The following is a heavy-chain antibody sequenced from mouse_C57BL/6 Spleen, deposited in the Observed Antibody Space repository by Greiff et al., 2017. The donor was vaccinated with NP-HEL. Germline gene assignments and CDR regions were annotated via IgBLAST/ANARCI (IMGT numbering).Heavy chain of an antibody. CDR3: ARWDYYYGSSIY. V-gene: IGHV1-52*01. CDR1: GYTFTSYW. D-gene: IGHD1-1*01. CDR2: IDPSDSDT. Sequence: QVQLQQPGAELVRPGSSVKLSCKASGYTFTSYWMHWVKQRPIQGLEWIGNIDPSDSDTHYNQKFKDKATLTVDKSSSTAYMQLSSLTSEDSAVYYCARWDYYYGSSIYWGQGTTLTVSS. J-gene: IGHJ2*01.